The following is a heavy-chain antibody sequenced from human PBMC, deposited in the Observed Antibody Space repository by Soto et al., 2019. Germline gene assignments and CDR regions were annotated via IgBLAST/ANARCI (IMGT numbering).Heavy chain of an antibody. D-gene: IGHD3-16*01. V-gene: IGHV4-31*03. J-gene: IGHJ4*02. CDR3: AVEGGDGVDY. CDR1: GGSINSVNYY. CDR2: IYYSGST. Sequence: QVQLQESGPGLVKPSQTLSLTCSVSGGSINSVNYYWSWLRQHPWKGLEWIGYIYYSGSTHYNPSLKSGVTISLDTSENQFSLKLSSVTAGDKALYYCAVEGGDGVDYWGQGTLVTVSS.